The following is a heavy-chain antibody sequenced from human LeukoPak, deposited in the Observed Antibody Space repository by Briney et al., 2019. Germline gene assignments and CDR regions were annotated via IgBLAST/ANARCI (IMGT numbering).Heavy chain of an antibody. CDR2: IKPDGSEI. CDR3: ARDLYSAADY. CDR1: GFTFSDYW. D-gene: IGHD4-11*01. V-gene: IGHV3-7*01. J-gene: IGHJ4*02. Sequence: QTGGSLRLSCAASGFTFSDYWMDWARQAPGKGLEWVANIKPDGSEIYYVDAVKGRFTISRDNAKNSLYLQMNSLRAEDTAVYYCARDLYSAADYWGQGTLVTVSS.